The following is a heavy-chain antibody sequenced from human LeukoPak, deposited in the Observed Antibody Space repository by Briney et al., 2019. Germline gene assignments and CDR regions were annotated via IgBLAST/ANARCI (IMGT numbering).Heavy chain of an antibody. CDR2: ISYDGSNK. V-gene: IGHV3-30-3*01. CDR3: ARDSSSSWYGPIDY. CDR1: GFTFSSYA. Sequence: GRSLRLSCAASGFTFSSYAMHWVRQAPGKGLEWVAVISYDGSNKYYADSVKGQFTISRDNSKNTLYLQMNSLRAEDTAVYYCARDSSSSWYGPIDYWGQGTLVTVSS. D-gene: IGHD6-13*01. J-gene: IGHJ4*02.